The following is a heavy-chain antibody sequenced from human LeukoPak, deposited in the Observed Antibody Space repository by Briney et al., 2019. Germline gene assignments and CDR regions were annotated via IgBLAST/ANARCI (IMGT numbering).Heavy chain of an antibody. D-gene: IGHD3-3*01. CDR3: ARDMSPLSTYYDFWSAYSWFDP. CDR2: IYHSGST. CDR1: GGSISSGGYS. V-gene: IGHV4-30-2*01. Sequence: PSETLSLTCAVSGGSISSGGYSWSWIRQPPGKGLEWIGYIYHSGSTYYNPSLKSRVTISVDRSKNQFSLQLTSVTAADTALYYCARDMSPLSTYYDFWSAYSWFDPWGQGTLVTVSS. J-gene: IGHJ5*02.